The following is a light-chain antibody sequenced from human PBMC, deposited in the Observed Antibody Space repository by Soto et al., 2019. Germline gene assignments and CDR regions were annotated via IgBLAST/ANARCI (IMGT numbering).Light chain of an antibody. CDR1: SSDVGGYNY. Sequence: QSALTQPASVSGSPGQTITISCTGTSSDVGGYNYVSWYQQHPGKAPKLMIYEFSNRPSGVSNRFSDSKSGNTASLTISVIQDEDESDYYCSSYSSSSLWVFGGGTKLTVL. CDR2: EFS. CDR3: SSYSSSSLWV. V-gene: IGLV2-14*01. J-gene: IGLJ3*02.